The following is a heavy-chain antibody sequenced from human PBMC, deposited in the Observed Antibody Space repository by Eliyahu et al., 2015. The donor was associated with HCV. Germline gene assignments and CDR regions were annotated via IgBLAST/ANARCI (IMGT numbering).Heavy chain of an antibody. J-gene: IGHJ4*02. D-gene: IGHD1-26*01. Sequence: QKQLVESGGGVVQPGRSLRLSCTASGFTFSSDTIHWVRQTPGKGLGGGGVFSHDGGSKYYADSVKGRLTISRDNPNNTLYLQMDSLRAEDTAVYYCARAYIGTYSHLDYWGQGTQVTVTS. CDR2: FSHDGGSK. CDR3: ARAYIGTYSHLDY. V-gene: IGHV3-30*01. CDR1: GFTFSSDT.